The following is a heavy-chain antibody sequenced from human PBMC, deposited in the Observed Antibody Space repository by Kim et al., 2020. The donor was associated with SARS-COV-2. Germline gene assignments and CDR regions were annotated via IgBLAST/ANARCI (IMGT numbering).Heavy chain of an antibody. CDR2: ISPDGGTK. V-gene: IGHV3-7*03. J-gene: IGHJ4*02. CDR3: ASRWLSPFDN. Sequence: GGSLRLSCAASGFTFYTYWMSWVRQTPGKGLEWLTRISPDGGTKFYVDSVKGRFSVSRDNTNYFVFLQMNNVRIEDAGVYYCASRWLSPFDNWGQGSLVT. CDR1: GFTFYTYW. D-gene: IGHD3-10*01.